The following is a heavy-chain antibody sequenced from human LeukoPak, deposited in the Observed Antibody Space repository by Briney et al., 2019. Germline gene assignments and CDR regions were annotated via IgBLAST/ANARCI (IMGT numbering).Heavy chain of an antibody. V-gene: IGHV3-48*01. D-gene: IGHD3-22*01. J-gene: IGHJ4*02. CDR1: GFTFSNYN. CDR3: ARGLLGVVVTTSHFDY. CDR2: IARSSSPI. Sequence: GGSLRLSCAASGFTFSNYNMNWVRQAPGKGLEWISYIARSSSPIYDADSVKGRFTISRDNAKNSLYLQMNSLRAEDTAVYYCARGLLGVVVTTSHFDYWGQGTLVTVSS.